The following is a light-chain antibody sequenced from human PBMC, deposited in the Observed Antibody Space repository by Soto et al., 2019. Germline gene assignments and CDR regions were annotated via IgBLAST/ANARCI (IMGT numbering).Light chain of an antibody. CDR2: TTF. V-gene: IGKV1-39*01. CDR3: QQSYIAPLT. J-gene: IGKJ4*01. Sequence: DIQMTQSPSSMSASVGDRVTITCRASRNINTYLNWYQQKLGKAPKLLIYTTFRLQGGVPSRFSGSGSGTDFSLTISNLQPEDFATYYCQQSYIAPLTFGGGTKVEIK. CDR1: RNINTY.